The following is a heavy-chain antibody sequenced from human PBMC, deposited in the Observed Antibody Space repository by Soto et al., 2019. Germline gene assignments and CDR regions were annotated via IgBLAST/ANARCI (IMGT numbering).Heavy chain of an antibody. CDR1: GLSFDDYA. CDR3: AKSMGGTANGMGV. D-gene: IGHD2-21*02. CDR2: ISWNGGSI. Sequence: EVQLVESGGGLVQPGRSLRLSCAASGLSFDDYAMHWVRQVPGKGLEWVSGISWNGGSIGYADSVKGRFSISRDNAKNSLYLQMNSLRVEDTALYYCAKSMGGTANGMGVWGRGTTVTVSS. J-gene: IGHJ6*02. V-gene: IGHV3-9*01.